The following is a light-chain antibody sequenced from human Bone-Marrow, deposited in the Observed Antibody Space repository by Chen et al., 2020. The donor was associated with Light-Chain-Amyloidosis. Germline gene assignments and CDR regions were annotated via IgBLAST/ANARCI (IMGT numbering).Light chain of an antibody. Sequence: SYVLTQPSSVSVAPGQTATSACGGNNIGSTSVHWYQQTTGQAPLLVVYDDSDRPSGIPERLSCSNSGNTATLTISRVEAGDEADYYCQVWDRSGDRPVFGGGTKLTVL. CDR3: QVWDRSGDRPV. CDR2: DDS. CDR1: NIGSTS. J-gene: IGLJ3*02. V-gene: IGLV3-21*02.